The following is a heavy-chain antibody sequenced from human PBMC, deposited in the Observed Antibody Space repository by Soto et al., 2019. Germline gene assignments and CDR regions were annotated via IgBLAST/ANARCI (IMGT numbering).Heavy chain of an antibody. CDR3: ARDPEKYSGSDLGIDY. CDR2: ISGSGGST. CDR1: GFTFSSYA. J-gene: IGHJ4*02. Sequence: PGGSLILSCAASGFTFSSYAMSWVRQAPGKGLEWVSAISGSGGSTYYADSVKGRFTISRDNAKNSLYLQMNSLRAEDTAVYYCARDPEKYSGSDLGIDYWGQGTLVTVAS. D-gene: IGHD5-12*01. V-gene: IGHV3-23*01.